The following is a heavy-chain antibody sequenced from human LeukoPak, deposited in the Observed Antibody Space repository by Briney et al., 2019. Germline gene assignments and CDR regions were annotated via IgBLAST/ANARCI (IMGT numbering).Heavy chain of an antibody. CDR1: GGSISSYY. D-gene: IGHD1-26*01. J-gene: IGHJ4*02. Sequence: SETLSLTCTVSGGSISSYYWSWIRQPAGKRLEWIGRIYTSGSTNYNPSLKSRVTMSVDTSKNQFSLKLSSVTAADTAVYYCARIGGTYYEYYFDYWGQGTLVTVSS. V-gene: IGHV4-4*07. CDR3: ARIGGTYYEYYFDY. CDR2: IYTSGST.